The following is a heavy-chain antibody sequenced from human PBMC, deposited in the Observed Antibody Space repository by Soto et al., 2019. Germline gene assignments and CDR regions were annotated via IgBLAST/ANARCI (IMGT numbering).Heavy chain of an antibody. V-gene: IGHV4-31*03. D-gene: IGHD3-3*01. CDR3: ARARYDLDV. CDR2: IHDRGST. CDR1: VGPISSGGYY. Sequence: QVQLPESGPGLVKPSQTLSLTCTVSVGPISSGGYYWSWIRQHPGKGLEWIGYIHDRGSTSYNPSLKSRVTISVDTSKNQFSLRLSSVTAADTAVYYCARARYDLDVWGQGTTIIFSS. J-gene: IGHJ6*02.